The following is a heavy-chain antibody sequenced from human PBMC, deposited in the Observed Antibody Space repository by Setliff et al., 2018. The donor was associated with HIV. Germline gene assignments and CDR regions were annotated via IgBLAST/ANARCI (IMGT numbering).Heavy chain of an antibody. J-gene: IGHJ5*02. CDR2: INTGNGNT. V-gene: IGHV1-3*04. CDR3: ARDRCNSVACYLYNWFDP. CDR1: GYTFSQYP. Sequence: VASVKVSCKASGYTFSQYPIHWVRQAPGQRPEWMGWINTGNGNTKYSQKFQDRVTITRDTSANTVYMELNSLRSEGTAVYYCARDRCNSVACYLYNWFDPWGQGTLVTVSS. D-gene: IGHD2-2*01.